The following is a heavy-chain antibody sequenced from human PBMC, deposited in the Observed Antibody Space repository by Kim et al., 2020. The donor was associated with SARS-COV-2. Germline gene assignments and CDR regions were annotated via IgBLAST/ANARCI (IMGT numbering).Heavy chain of an antibody. J-gene: IGHJ5*02. CDR2: IYYSGST. V-gene: IGHV4-59*08. CDR1: GGSISSYY. CDR3: ARHGRNWFDP. Sequence: SETLSLTCTVSGGSISSYYWSWIRQPPGKGLEWIGYIYYSGSTNYNPSLKSRVTISVDTSKNQFSLKLSSVTAADTAVYYCARHGRNWFDPWGQGTLVTVSS.